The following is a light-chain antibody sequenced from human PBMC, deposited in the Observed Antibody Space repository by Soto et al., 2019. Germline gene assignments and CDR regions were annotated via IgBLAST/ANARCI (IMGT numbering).Light chain of an antibody. CDR3: CSYAGSIYV. V-gene: IGLV2-23*01. Sequence: SALPQPASVSGSPGQSITISCTGTSSDVGSYNLVSWYQQHPGKAPKLMIYEGSKRPSGVSNRFSGSKSGNTASLTISGLQAEDEADYYCCSYAGSIYVFGTGTKVTVL. J-gene: IGLJ1*01. CDR2: EGS. CDR1: SSDVGSYNL.